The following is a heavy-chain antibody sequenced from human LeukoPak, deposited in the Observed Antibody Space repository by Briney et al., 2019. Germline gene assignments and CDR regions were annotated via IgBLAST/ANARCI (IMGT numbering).Heavy chain of an antibody. V-gene: IGHV3-33*01. J-gene: IGHJ4*02. CDR1: GFSFSAYG. Sequence: PGGSLRLSCGASGFSFSAYGMHWVRQAPGKGLEWVALIWNAGNNTYYADSVKGRFTISRDNSKNALYLQMNSLRAEDTAVYYCVGDTPPGGDYYFDYWGQGTLVIVSS. CDR2: IWNAGNNT. CDR3: VGDTPPGGDYYFDY. D-gene: IGHD3-16*01.